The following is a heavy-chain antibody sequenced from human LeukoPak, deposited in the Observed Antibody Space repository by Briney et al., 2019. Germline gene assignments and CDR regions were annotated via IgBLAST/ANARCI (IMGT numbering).Heavy chain of an antibody. J-gene: IGHJ4*02. Sequence: SGTLSLTCAVSGGSISSSNWWSWVRQPPGKGLEWIGEIYHSGSTNYNPSLKSRVTISVDTSKNQFSLKLSSVTAADTAVYYCARDRIAVEDYYFDYWGQGTLVTVSS. CDR2: IYHSGST. CDR1: GGSISSSNW. D-gene: IGHD6-19*01. CDR3: ARDRIAVEDYYFDY. V-gene: IGHV4-4*02.